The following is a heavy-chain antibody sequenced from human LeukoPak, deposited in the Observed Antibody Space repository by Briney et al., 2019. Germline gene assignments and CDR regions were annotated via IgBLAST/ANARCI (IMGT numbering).Heavy chain of an antibody. Sequence: GGSLRLSCEPSGFSFEDYAMGWVRQVPGKGLEWVSGIHRNGGSTVYLDSVKGRFTISRDNAKNSLYLQMDSLRVEDTALYYCVRRSSYYYYVDVWGRGTSVSVSS. V-gene: IGHV3-20*04. CDR2: IHRNGGST. J-gene: IGHJ6*03. CDR1: GFSFEDYA. CDR3: VRRSSYYYYVDV. D-gene: IGHD6-6*01.